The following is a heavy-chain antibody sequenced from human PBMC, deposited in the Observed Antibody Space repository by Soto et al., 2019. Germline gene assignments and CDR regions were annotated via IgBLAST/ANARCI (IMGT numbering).Heavy chain of an antibody. CDR1: GFTFSSYS. J-gene: IGHJ5*02. V-gene: IGHV3-21*01. CDR3: ARDLVVPAARNWFDP. D-gene: IGHD2-2*01. Sequence: GGSLRLSCAASGFTFSSYSMNWVRQAPGKGLEWVSSISSSSSYIYYADSVKGRFTISGDNAKNSLYLQMNSLRAEDTAVYYCARDLVVPAARNWFDPWGQGTLVTVSS. CDR2: ISSSSSYI.